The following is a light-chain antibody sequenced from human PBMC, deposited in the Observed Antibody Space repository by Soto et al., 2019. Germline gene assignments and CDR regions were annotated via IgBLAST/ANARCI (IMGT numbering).Light chain of an antibody. V-gene: IGLV2-23*01. Sequence: QLVLTQPASVSGSPGQSTTISCTGTSSDVGSYNLVSWYQQHPGKAPKLMIYEGTKRPSGVSNRFSGSKSGNTASLTISGLQAEDEADYFCCSYAGSSTFVFGTGTKLTVL. CDR1: SSDVGSYNL. CDR3: CSYAGSSTFV. J-gene: IGLJ1*01. CDR2: EGT.